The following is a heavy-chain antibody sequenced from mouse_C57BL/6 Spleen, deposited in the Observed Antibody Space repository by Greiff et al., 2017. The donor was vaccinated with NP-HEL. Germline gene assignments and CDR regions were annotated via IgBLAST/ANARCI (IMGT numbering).Heavy chain of an antibody. J-gene: IGHJ2*01. CDR2: INPSGGYT. V-gene: IGHV1-4*01. D-gene: IGHD1-1*01. CDR1: GYTFTSYT. Sequence: QVQLQQSGAELVRPGASVKMSCKASGYTFTSYTMHWVKQRPGQGLEWIGYINPSGGYTKYNQKFKDKATLTADKSSSTAYMQLSSLTSEDSAVYYCAKGYYYGSSSFDYWGQGTTLTVSS. CDR3: AKGYYYGSSSFDY.